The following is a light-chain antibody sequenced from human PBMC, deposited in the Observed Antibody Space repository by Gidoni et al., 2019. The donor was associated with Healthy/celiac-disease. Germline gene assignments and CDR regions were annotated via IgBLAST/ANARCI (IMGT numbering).Light chain of an antibody. CDR2: AAS. CDR3: KQSDSTPWT. Sequence: QMTQSPSSLSASVGDRVTITCRASQSISSYLNWYQQKPGKAPKRLIYAASSLQSGVPSRFSGSGSGTDFTLTISSLQPEDFATYYCKQSDSTPWTFGQGTKVEIK. CDR1: QSISSY. V-gene: IGKV1-39*01. J-gene: IGKJ1*01.